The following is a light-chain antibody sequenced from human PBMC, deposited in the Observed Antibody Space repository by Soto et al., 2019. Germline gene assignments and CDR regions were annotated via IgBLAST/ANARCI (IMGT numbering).Light chain of an antibody. CDR2: DAS. CDR1: QSVSSN. J-gene: IGKJ5*01. V-gene: IGKV3-20*01. CDR3: QQYGSSPPIT. Sequence: EIVMTQSRATLSVSPGERASLSYRASQSVSSNLAWYQQKPAQSPRLLXYDASNRATGIPARFSGSGSGTDFTLTISRLEPEDFAVYYCQQYGSSPPITFGQGTRLEIK.